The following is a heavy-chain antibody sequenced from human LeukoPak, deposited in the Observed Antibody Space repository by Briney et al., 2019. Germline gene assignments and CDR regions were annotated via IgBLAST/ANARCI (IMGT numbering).Heavy chain of an antibody. V-gene: IGHV1-2*06. D-gene: IGHD3-3*01. J-gene: IGHJ5*02. Sequence: ASVKVSCKASGYTFTGYYMHWVRRAPGQGLEWMGRINPNSGGTNYAQKFQGRVTMTRDTSISTAYMELSRLRSDDTAVYYCAREPHYDFWSGRAEYNWFDPWGQGTLVTVSS. CDR1: GYTFTGYY. CDR3: AREPHYDFWSGRAEYNWFDP. CDR2: INPNSGGT.